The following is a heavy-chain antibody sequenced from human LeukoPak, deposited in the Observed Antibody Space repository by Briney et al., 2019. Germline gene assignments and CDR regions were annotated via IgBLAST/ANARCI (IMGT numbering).Heavy chain of an antibody. CDR2: IDPKSGGT. D-gene: IGHD3-10*01. V-gene: IGHV1-2*02. J-gene: IGHJ4*02. CDR3: AIGSFGSGGHVPFDH. Sequence: ASVKDGFMTSGYTFIAYYIHWVRQTPRQGLEWMGWIDPKSGGTNFAQITQGRVTMTRDTSTTTAYMELSSLRSDDTAVYFCAIGSFGSGGHVPFDHWGQGGLVGGSS. CDR1: GYTFIAYY.